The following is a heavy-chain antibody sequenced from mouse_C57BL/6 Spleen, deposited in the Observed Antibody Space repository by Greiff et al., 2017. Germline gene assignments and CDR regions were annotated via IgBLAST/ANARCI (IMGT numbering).Heavy chain of an antibody. V-gene: IGHV1-18*01. D-gene: IGHD2-2*01. J-gene: IGHJ3*01. CDR3: ARGVTTGFAY. Sequence: DVQLQESGPELVKPGASVKIPCKASGYTFTDYNMDWVKQSHGKSLEWIGDINPNNGGTIYNQKFKGKATLTVDKSSSTAYMELRSLTSEDTAVYYCARGVTTGFAYWGQGTLVTVSA. CDR2: INPNNGGT. CDR1: GYTFTDYN.